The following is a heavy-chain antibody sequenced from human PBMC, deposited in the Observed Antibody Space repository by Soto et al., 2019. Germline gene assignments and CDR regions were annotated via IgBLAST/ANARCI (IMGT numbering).Heavy chain of an antibody. J-gene: IGHJ4*02. CDR3: ARVGVVVPADYFDY. D-gene: IGHD2-2*01. CDR2: IYYSGST. CDR1: GGSISSSSYY. Sequence: QLQLQESGPGLVKPSETLSLTCTVSGGSISSSSYYWGWIRQPPGKGLEWIGSIYYSGSTYYNPSLKSRVTISVDTSKTQFSLKLSSVTAANTAVYYCARVGVVVPADYFDYWGQGTLVTVSS. V-gene: IGHV4-39*01.